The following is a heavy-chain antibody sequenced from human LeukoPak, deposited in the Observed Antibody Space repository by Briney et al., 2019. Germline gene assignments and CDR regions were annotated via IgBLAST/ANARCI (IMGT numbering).Heavy chain of an antibody. J-gene: IGHJ4*02. CDR1: GYSISRGYY. Sequence: PSETLSLTCDVSGYSISRGYYWGWVRQSPGKGLEWIANIHHSGRTYYNPSLKSRVTISVDMSKNQISLKLTSATAADTAVYHCTRETIRFCSDTDCLQGEFWGQGALVTASS. D-gene: IGHD2-15*01. CDR2: IHHSGRT. CDR3: TRETIRFCSDTDCLQGEF. V-gene: IGHV4-38-2*02.